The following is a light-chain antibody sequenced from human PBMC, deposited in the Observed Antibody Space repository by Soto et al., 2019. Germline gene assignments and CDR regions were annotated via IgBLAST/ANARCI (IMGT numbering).Light chain of an antibody. CDR3: SSYTSSSTYV. V-gene: IGLV2-14*01. Sequence: QSALTQPASVSGSPGQSITIYCTGTSTDVGDYNYVSWYQQHPGKAPKLMIYDVSNRPSGVSNRFSGSKSGNTASLTISGLQAEDEADYYCSSYTSSSTYVVGTGTKVAVL. J-gene: IGLJ1*01. CDR1: STDVGDYNY. CDR2: DVS.